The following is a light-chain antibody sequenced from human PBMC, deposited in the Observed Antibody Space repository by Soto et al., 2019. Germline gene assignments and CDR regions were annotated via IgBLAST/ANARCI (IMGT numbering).Light chain of an antibody. Sequence: DIQMTQSPSSLSASVGDRVTITCRASQSITSFLSWYQHKPGKAPKLLIYGASSLHRGVPSRFSGSGSGTDFTLTISSLQPGDFATYYCLQTYRTPFTLGPWTTVDLK. V-gene: IGKV1-39*01. J-gene: IGKJ3*01. CDR2: GAS. CDR3: LQTYRTPFT. CDR1: QSITSF.